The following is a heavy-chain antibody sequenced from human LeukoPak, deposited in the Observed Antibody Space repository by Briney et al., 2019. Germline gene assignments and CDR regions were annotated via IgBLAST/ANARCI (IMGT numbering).Heavy chain of an antibody. J-gene: IGHJ5*02. CDR2: ISYDGSNK. Sequence: GGSLRLSCAASGFTFSSYAMHWVRQAPGKGLEWVAVISYDGSNKYYADSVKGRFTISRDNSKNTLYLQMNSLRAGDTAVYYCARDRAVAGTNGWFDPWGQGTLVTVSS. CDR3: ARDRAVAGTNGWFDP. V-gene: IGHV3-30-3*01. D-gene: IGHD6-19*01. CDR1: GFTFSSYA.